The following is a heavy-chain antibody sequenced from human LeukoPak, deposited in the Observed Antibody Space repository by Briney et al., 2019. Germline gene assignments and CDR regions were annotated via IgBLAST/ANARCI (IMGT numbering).Heavy chain of an antibody. Sequence: ASVKVSCKASGYTFTAYYIHWVRQAPGQGLGWMGWINPNSGGTNFAQNFQDRVTLTRDTSISTAFMELSRLRSDDTAFYSCARGTVSGSSGWYDHWGQGTLVTVSS. D-gene: IGHD6-19*01. V-gene: IGHV1-2*02. CDR3: ARGTVSGSSGWYDH. J-gene: IGHJ5*02. CDR1: GYTFTAYY. CDR2: INPNSGGT.